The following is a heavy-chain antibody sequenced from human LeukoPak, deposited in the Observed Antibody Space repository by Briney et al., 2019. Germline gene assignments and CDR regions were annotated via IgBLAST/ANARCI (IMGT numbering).Heavy chain of an antibody. CDR1: RFTFSNYA. Sequence: PGGSLRLSCAASRFTFSNYAMSWVRQAPGKGLEWVSTISGSGGSTYYADSVKGRFTISRDNSKNTLYLQLNSLRAEDTAVYYCAKSTSPLYYYYGMDVWGQGTTVTVSS. J-gene: IGHJ6*02. D-gene: IGHD2-2*01. CDR2: ISGSGGST. V-gene: IGHV3-23*01. CDR3: AKSTSPLYYYYGMDV.